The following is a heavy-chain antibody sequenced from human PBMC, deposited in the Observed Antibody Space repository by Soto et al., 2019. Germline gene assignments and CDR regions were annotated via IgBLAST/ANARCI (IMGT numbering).Heavy chain of an antibody. CDR3: ARDPDSGNEHFDY. D-gene: IGHD1-26*01. J-gene: IGHJ4*02. CDR1: GGSFSGYS. V-gene: IGHV4-34*01. Sequence: PSETLSLTXAVYGGSFSGYSWSWIRQPPGKGLEWIGEINHSGITNYNPSLKGRINTSVDTSKNQFSLKLSSVTTADTAVYYCARDPDSGNEHFDYWGQGTLVTVSS. CDR2: INHSGIT.